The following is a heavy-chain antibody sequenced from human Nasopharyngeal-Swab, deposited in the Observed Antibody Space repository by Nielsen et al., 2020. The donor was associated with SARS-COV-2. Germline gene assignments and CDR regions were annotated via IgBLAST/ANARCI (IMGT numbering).Heavy chain of an antibody. D-gene: IGHD3-3*01. J-gene: IGHJ6*03. Sequence: WIRQPPGKGLEWIGSIYYSGSTYYNPSLKSRVTISVDTSKNQFSLKLSSVTAADTAVYYCARYFQDVTIFGVVIPGDYMDVWGKGTTVTVSS. CDR2: IYYSGST. V-gene: IGHV4-39*01. CDR3: ARYFQDVTIFGVVIPGDYMDV.